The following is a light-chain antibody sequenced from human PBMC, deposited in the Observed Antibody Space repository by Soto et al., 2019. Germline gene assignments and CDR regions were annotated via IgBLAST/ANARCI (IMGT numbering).Light chain of an antibody. CDR3: NSYTTSNTRQIV. CDR2: DVS. J-gene: IGLJ1*01. Sequence: QSALTQPASVSGSPGQSITISCTGTSSDVGGYNYVSWNQQHPGKAPKFMIYDVSNRPSGVSTRFSGSKSGNTASLTISGLQAEDEADYYCNSYTTSNTRQIVFGTGTKVTVL. V-gene: IGLV2-14*01. CDR1: SSDVGGYNY.